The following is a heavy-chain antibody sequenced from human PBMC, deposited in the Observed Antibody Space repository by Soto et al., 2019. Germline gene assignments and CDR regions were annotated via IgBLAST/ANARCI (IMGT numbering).Heavy chain of an antibody. CDR3: ARDLIATRGQAYYYYGMDV. Sequence: GASVKVSCKASGYTFTSYGISWVRQAPGQGLEWMGWTSAYNGNTNYAQKLQGRVTMTTDTSTSTAYMELRSLRSDDTAVYYCARDLIATRGQAYYYYGMDVWGQGTTVTVSS. D-gene: IGHD6-13*01. V-gene: IGHV1-18*01. CDR2: TSAYNGNT. CDR1: GYTFTSYG. J-gene: IGHJ6*02.